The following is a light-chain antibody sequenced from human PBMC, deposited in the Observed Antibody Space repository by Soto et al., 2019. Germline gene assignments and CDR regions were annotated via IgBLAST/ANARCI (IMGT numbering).Light chain of an antibody. CDR3: QQYVNLPYT. CDR1: QDLTNY. V-gene: IGKV1-33*01. Sequence: DIQMTQSPPSLAASVGDTVTITCQASQDLTNYLNWYQQKPGEAPKLLIYDTTTLEEGVPSRFSGRGSGTQFTFTIYGLQPGDAAIYSCQQYVNLPYTFGQGTKLEIK. CDR2: DTT. J-gene: IGKJ2*01.